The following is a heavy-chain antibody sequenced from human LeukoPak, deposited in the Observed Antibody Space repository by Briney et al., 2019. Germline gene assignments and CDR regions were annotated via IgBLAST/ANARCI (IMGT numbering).Heavy chain of an antibody. D-gene: IGHD1-1*01. V-gene: IGHV4-39*01. CDR2: IYYSGST. CDR3: AIDSRATGVQY. CDR1: GGSISSSSYY. Sequence: SETLSFTCTVSGGSISSSSYYWGWIRQPPGKGLEWIGSIYYSGSTYYNPSLKSRVTISVDTSKNQFSLKLSSVTAADTAVYYCAIDSRATGVQYWGQGTLVTVSS. J-gene: IGHJ4*02.